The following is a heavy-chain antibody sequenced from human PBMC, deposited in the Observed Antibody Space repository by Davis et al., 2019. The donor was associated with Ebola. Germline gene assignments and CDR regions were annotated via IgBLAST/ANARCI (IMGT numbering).Heavy chain of an antibody. CDR1: GFTFSSYA. Sequence: GGSLRLSCAASGFTFSSYAMSWVRQAPGKGLEWVANIKQDGSEKYYVDSVKGRFTISRDNAKNSLYLQMNSLRAEDTAVYYCARTRFLEPVWGQGTLVTVSS. V-gene: IGHV3-7*01. CDR2: IKQDGSEK. J-gene: IGHJ4*02. CDR3: ARTRFLEPV. D-gene: IGHD3-3*01.